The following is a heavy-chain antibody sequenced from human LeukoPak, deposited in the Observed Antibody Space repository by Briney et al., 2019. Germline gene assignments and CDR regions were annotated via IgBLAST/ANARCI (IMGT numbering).Heavy chain of an antibody. V-gene: IGHV3-53*01. J-gene: IGHJ4*02. Sequence: GGSLRLSCAASGFSVNNNYMNWVRQAPGKGLEWVSDIDNFGNIHYASSLAGRVTISRDISRDTVFLQMNNLSAEDTALYYCAGGTYYGTGTRPAFFDYWGLGTQITVAS. D-gene: IGHD3-10*01. CDR3: AGGTYYGTGTRPAFFDY. CDR1: GFSVNNNY. CDR2: IDNFGNI.